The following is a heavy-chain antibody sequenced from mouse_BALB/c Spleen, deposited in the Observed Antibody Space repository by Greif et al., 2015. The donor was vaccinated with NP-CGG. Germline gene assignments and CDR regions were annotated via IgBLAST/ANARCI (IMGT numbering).Heavy chain of an antibody. D-gene: IGHD2-4*01. J-gene: IGHJ4*01. CDR3: ARTYYDYDYAMDY. CDR2: ISSGSSTI. CDR1: GFTFSSFG. Sequence: EVKVEESGGGLVQPGGSRKLSCAASGFTFSSFGMHWVRQAPEKGLEWVAYISSGSSTIYYADTVKGRFTISRDNPKNTLFLQMTSLRSEDTAMYYCARTYYDYDYAMDYWGQGTSVTVSS. V-gene: IGHV5-17*02.